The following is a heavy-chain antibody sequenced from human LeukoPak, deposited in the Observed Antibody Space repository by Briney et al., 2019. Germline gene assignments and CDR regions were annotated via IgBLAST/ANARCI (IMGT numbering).Heavy chain of an antibody. J-gene: IGHJ4*02. V-gene: IGHV4-39*01. CDR1: GGSISSSSYY. D-gene: IGHD3-22*01. CDR3: ARQYYYDSSGYYLDY. Sequence: PSETLSLTCTVSGGSISSSSYYWGWIRQPPGKGLEWIESIYYSGSTYYNPSLKSRVTISVDTSKNQFSLKLSSVTAADTAVYYCARQYYYDSSGYYLDYWGQGTLVTVS. CDR2: IYYSGST.